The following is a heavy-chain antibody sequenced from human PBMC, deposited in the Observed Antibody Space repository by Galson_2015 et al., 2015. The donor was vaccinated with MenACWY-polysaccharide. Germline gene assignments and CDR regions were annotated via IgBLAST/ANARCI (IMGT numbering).Heavy chain of an antibody. CDR2: ISYGGDSQ. J-gene: IGHJ6*03. Sequence: SLRLSCAASGFSVSHFGMHWVRQAPGKGLEWVEVISYGGDSQYYGDSVRGRFTISTDTSNNTLYLQMTSLTTEDTAVYYCAKVMTFRYQYIDVWGQGTTVIVSS. D-gene: IGHD3-16*02. V-gene: IGHV3-30*18. CDR3: AKVMTFRYQYIDV. CDR1: GFSVSHFG.